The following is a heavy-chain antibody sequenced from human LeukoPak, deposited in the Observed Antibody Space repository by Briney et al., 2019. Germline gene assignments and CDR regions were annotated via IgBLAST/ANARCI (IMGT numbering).Heavy chain of an antibody. CDR2: IKQDGSEK. D-gene: IGHD6-13*01. CDR3: ASRTKGIAAGFDP. CDR1: GFTFSSYW. Sequence: GGSLRLSCAASGFTFSSYWMSWVRQAPGKGLEWVANIKQDGSEKYYVDSVKGRFTISRDNAKNSLYLQMNSLRAEDTAVYYCASRTKGIAAGFDPWGQGTLVTVSS. V-gene: IGHV3-7*01. J-gene: IGHJ5*02.